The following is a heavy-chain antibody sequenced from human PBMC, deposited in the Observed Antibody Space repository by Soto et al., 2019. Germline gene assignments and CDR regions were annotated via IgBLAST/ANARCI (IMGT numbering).Heavy chain of an antibody. J-gene: IGHJ4*02. CDR1: GGSMSGINW. CDR2: IYYSGAT. V-gene: IGHV4-4*02. D-gene: IGHD3-3*02. Sequence: PLETRSLSCAVFGGSMSGINWWSGVGHPPGKLLELIGEIYYSGATNYNPSLQSRVTISTDTPQNQSSLKVNSVTAADTAVYYCAGGTISAIGQLDYWGQGTLVTVSS. CDR3: AGGTISAIGQLDY.